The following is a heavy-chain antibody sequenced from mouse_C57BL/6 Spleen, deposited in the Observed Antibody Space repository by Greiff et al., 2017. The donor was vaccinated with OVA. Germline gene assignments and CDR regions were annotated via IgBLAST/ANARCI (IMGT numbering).Heavy chain of an antibody. CDR3: ARGITTAYYFDY. V-gene: IGHV1-50*01. Sequence: QVHVKQPGAELVKPGASVKLSCKASGYTFTSYWMQWVKPRPGPGLEWIGEIDPYDSYTNYNQQFKGKATLTVDTSSLTAYMQLSSLTSEDSAVYYCARGITTAYYFDYWGQGTTRTVSS. D-gene: IGHD1-2*01. J-gene: IGHJ2*01. CDR2: IDPYDSYT. CDR1: GYTFTSYW.